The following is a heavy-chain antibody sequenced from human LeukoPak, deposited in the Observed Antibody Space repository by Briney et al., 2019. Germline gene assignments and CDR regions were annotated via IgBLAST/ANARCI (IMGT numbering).Heavy chain of an antibody. CDR3: AKDKDPWKSTSISDFEF. Sequence: GGSLRLSCAASGFTFSTYGMHWVRQAPGKGLEWVAFIRYDGSNKYYADSVKGRFTISRDNSRNTLYLQMNSLRAEDTAVYFCAKDKDPWKSTSISDFEFWGQGTLVTVSS. J-gene: IGHJ4*02. D-gene: IGHD1-1*01. V-gene: IGHV3-30*02. CDR2: IRYDGSNK. CDR1: GFTFSTYG.